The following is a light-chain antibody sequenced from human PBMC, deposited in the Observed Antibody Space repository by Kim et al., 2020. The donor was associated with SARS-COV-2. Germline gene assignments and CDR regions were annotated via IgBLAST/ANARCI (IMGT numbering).Light chain of an antibody. CDR1: SSDVGGYNY. J-gene: IGLJ2*01. V-gene: IGLV2-11*01. CDR3: CSYAGSYAHVV. Sequence: QSALTQPRSVSGSPGPSVTISCTGTSSDVGGYNYVSWYQQHPGKAPKLMIYDVSKRPSGVPDRFSGSKSGNTASLTISGLQAEDEADYYCCSYAGSYAHVVFGGGTQLTVL. CDR2: DVS.